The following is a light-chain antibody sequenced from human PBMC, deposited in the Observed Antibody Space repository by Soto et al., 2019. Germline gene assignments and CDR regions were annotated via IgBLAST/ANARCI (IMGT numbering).Light chain of an antibody. CDR3: QQYGGSPIT. CDR1: QSVSSS. CDR2: GAS. Sequence: EIILTQSPDTLSFSPGERATLSCRASQSVSSSLAWYQQKTGQAPRLLISGASNRATGIPDRFSGSGSETDFTLTISRLEPEDFALYYCQQYGGSPITFGQGTRLEIK. J-gene: IGKJ5*01. V-gene: IGKV3-20*01.